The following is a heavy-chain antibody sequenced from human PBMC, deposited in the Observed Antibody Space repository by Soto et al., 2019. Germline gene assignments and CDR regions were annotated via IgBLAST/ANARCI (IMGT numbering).Heavy chain of an antibody. V-gene: IGHV1-69*01. CDR1: GGTFSSYA. CDR3: ARSPLRFLDKGWFDP. D-gene: IGHD3-3*01. Sequence: QVQLVQSGAEVKKPGSSVKVSCKASGGTFSSYAISWVRQAPGQGLEWMGGIIPIFGTANYAQKFQGRVTINADESTSKAYMELSSLRSEDTAVYYCARSPLRFLDKGWFDPWGQGTLVTVSS. J-gene: IGHJ5*02. CDR2: IIPIFGTA.